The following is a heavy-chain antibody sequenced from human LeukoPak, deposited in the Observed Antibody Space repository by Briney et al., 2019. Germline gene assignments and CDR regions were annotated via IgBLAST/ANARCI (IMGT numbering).Heavy chain of an antibody. CDR3: ARGGSGYDFAFDI. Sequence: SETLSLTCTVSGGSISSGSYYWSWIRQPAGKGLEWIGRIYTSGSTNYNPSLKSRVTISVDTSKSQFSLKLSSVTAADTAVYYCARGGSGYDFAFDIWGQGTMVTVSS. CDR1: GGSISSGSYY. J-gene: IGHJ3*02. V-gene: IGHV4-61*02. CDR2: IYTSGST. D-gene: IGHD5-12*01.